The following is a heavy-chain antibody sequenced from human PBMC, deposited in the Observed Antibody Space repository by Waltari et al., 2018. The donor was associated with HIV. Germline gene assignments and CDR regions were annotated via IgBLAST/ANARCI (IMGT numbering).Heavy chain of an antibody. CDR2: ISAGATAM. D-gene: IGHD3-3*01. J-gene: IGHJ1*01. CDR1: AFTFRGTR. CDR3: ARDSSAHADALRFFTS. Sequence: EVQLVASGGALVPPGGSVRLSCAAAAFTFRGTRLNWVGLTPGKVAEWVSYISAGATAMCYADSVQGRVTTSRETAKNPLSMQRNSLRVEETAVYYCARDSSAHADALRFFTSWGQGTLVPGSS. V-gene: IGHV3-48*04.